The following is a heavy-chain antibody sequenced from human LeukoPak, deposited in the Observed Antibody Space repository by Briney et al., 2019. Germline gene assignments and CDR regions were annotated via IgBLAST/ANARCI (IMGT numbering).Heavy chain of an antibody. Sequence: SETLSLTCTVSGGSISSYYWSWIRQPPGKGLEWIGYSYYSGSTNYYASLKSRVTISVDKSKNQFPLKLSSVTAADAAVYYCARDGTRLAYGMDVWGQGTTVTVSS. CDR1: GGSISSYY. CDR2: SYYSGST. J-gene: IGHJ6*02. CDR3: ARDGTRLAYGMDV. V-gene: IGHV4-59*01. D-gene: IGHD6-25*01.